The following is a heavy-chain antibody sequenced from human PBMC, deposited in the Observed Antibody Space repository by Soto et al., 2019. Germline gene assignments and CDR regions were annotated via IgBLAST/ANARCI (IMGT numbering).Heavy chain of an antibody. J-gene: IGHJ4*02. V-gene: IGHV3-23*01. D-gene: IGHD2-2*01. CDR2: ISGSGDST. CDR3: ARGHYPRVSAALPGY. CDR1: GFTFSIYA. Sequence: GGSLRLSCAATGFTFSIYAMNWVRQAPGRGLEWVSGISGSGDSTYYADSVKGRFTITRDNSKNTLYLQMRSLRAADTAVYYCARGHYPRVSAALPGYWGQGTLVTVSS.